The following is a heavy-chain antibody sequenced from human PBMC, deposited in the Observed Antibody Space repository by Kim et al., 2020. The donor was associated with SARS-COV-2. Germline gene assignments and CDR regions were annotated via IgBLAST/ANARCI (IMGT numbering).Heavy chain of an antibody. V-gene: IGHV1-3*01. CDR1: GYTFTSYA. J-gene: IGHJ4*02. Sequence: ASVKVSCKASGYTFTSYAMHWVRQAPGQRLEWMGWINAGNGNTKYSQKFQGRVTITRDTSASTAYMELSSLRSEDTAVYYCARVRTYYYDSSGLYYFDYWGQGTLVTVSS. CDR2: INAGNGNT. D-gene: IGHD3-22*01. CDR3: ARVRTYYYDSSGLYYFDY.